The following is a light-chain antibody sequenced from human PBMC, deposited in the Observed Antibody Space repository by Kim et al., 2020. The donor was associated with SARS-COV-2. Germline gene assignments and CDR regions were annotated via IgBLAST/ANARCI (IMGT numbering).Light chain of an antibody. Sequence: GQRVTYSCSGSSYNIGSNTVNWYQQLPGTAPKLRIYRTNQRPSGVPDRFSGSKSGTSASLAISGLQSEDDADYYCAAWDDSLNGWVFGGGTQLTVL. CDR2: RTN. V-gene: IGLV1-44*01. CDR3: AAWDDSLNGWV. CDR1: SYNIGSNT. J-gene: IGLJ3*02.